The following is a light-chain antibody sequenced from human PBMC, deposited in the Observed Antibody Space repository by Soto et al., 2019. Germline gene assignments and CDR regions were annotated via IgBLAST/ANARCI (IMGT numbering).Light chain of an antibody. Sequence: EIVLTQSPGTLSLSPGERATLSCRASKSVSNNYLAWYQQKVGQAPRLLIFGASSRATGIPDRFSGSGSGTDFTLTISRLEPEDFAVYYCQQFGTSPVTFGQGTKLEIK. V-gene: IGKV3-20*01. CDR2: GAS. CDR3: QQFGTSPVT. CDR1: KSVSNNY. J-gene: IGKJ2*01.